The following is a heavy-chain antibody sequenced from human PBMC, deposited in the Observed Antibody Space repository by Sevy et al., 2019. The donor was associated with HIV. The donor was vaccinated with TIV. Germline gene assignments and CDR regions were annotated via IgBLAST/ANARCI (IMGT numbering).Heavy chain of an antibody. Sequence: GGSLRLSCAASGFTFNTHAMNWVRQAPGKGLEWVSVISGTGSSTYYADSVKGRFTISRDNSKNTLYLQMNSLRDNDKAVYYCAKALNQALGSMIEVIFRTPNGFDVWGQGTMVTVSS. V-gene: IGHV3-23*01. J-gene: IGHJ3*01. CDR2: ISGTGSST. D-gene: IGHD3-22*01. CDR3: AKALNQALGSMIEVIFRTPNGFDV. CDR1: GFTFNTHA.